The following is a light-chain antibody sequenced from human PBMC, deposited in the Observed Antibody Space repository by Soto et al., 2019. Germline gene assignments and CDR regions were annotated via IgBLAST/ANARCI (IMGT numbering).Light chain of an antibody. CDR1: QSVSRSY. J-gene: IGKJ1*01. Sequence: EIVLTQSPGTLSLSPGERATLSCRASQSVSRSYLAWYQQKLGQAPRLLIYGASSMDTGIPDRFSGSGSGTDFTLTISRLEPEAFAVYYCQQYDSSPWTFGQGTKVEIK. V-gene: IGKV3-20*01. CDR2: GAS. CDR3: QQYDSSPWT.